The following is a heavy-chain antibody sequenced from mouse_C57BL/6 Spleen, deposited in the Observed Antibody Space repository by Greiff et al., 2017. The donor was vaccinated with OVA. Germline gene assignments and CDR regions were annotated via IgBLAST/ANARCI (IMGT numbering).Heavy chain of an antibody. J-gene: IGHJ4*01. Sequence: QVQLQQSGPGLVAPSQSLSITCTVSGFSLTSYAISWVRQPPGKGLEWLGVIWTGGGTNYNSALKSRLSISKDNSKSQVFLKMNSLQTDDTARYYCARDYYGHYYAMDYWGQGTSVTVSS. CDR2: IWTGGGT. V-gene: IGHV2-9-1*01. CDR3: ARDYYGHYYAMDY. D-gene: IGHD1-1*01. CDR1: GFSLTSYA.